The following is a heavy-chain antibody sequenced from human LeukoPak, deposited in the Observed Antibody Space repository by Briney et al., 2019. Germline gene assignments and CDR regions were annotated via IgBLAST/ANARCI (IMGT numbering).Heavy chain of an antibody. CDR3: AKSGGYGLIDY. Sequence: PSETLSLTCAVYGGSFSNYYWSWIRQPPGKGLEWIGEINHSGSTNYNPALKSRVTISVDTSKNQVSLKMSSVTAADTAVYYCAKSGGYGLIDYWGQGTLVTVSS. V-gene: IGHV4-34*01. J-gene: IGHJ4*01. CDR2: INHSGST. CDR1: GGSFSNYY. D-gene: IGHD6-25*01.